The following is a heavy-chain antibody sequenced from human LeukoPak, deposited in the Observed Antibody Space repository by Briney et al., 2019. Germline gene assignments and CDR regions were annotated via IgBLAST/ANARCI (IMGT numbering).Heavy chain of an antibody. D-gene: IGHD2-21*02. CDR2: ISNNGNYI. V-gene: IGHV3-21*01. J-gene: IGHJ4*02. CDR3: ARLYCSGDCYAFDY. Sequence: PGGSLRLSCVASGFTFSTYSMNWVRQAPGKGLEWVSSISNNGNYIYYADSVKGRFTISRDNAKNSLYLQMNSLRVEDTAVYYCARLYCSGDCYAFDYWGQGTLVTVSS. CDR1: GFTFSTYS.